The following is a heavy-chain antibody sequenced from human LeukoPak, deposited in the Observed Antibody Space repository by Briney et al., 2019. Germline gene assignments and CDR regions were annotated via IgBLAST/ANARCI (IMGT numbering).Heavy chain of an antibody. CDR2: ISNSSSTI. J-gene: IGHJ4*02. CDR1: GFTFSSYS. CDR3: ARGVGSSWLERYYFDY. V-gene: IGHV3-48*02. Sequence: SGGSLRLSCAASGFTFSSYSINWVRQAPGKGLEWVAYISNSSSTIYYADSVKGRFTISRDNAKNSLYLQMNSLRDEDTAVYYFARGVGSSWLERYYFDYWGQGTLVTVSS. D-gene: IGHD6-13*01.